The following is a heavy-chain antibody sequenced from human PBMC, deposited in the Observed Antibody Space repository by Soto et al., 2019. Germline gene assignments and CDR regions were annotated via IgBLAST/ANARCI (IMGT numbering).Heavy chain of an antibody. J-gene: IGHJ4*02. D-gene: IGHD6-6*01. CDR1: GGSISSGGYY. CDR2: IYYSGST. V-gene: IGHV4-31*03. CDR3: ARGAARAAELFYY. Sequence: PSETLSLTCTVSGGSISSGGYYWSWIRQHPGKGLEWIGYIYYSGSTYYNPSLKSRVTISVDTSKNQFSLKLSSVTAADTAVYYCARGAARAAELFYYWGKGTLVTVSS.